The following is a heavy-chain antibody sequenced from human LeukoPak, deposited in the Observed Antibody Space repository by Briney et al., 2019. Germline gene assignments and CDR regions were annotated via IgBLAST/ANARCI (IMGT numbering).Heavy chain of an antibody. D-gene: IGHD4-23*01. CDR1: GYSLTELS. CDR3: ATGDYGGIYFDS. J-gene: IGHJ4*02. V-gene: IGHV1-24*01. CDR2: FDRENGKT. Sequence: ASVKVSCRVSGYSLTELSIHWVRQRPGEGLEWLGGFDRENGKTLYSRDFEGRVTMTEDASLATAYLHLSSLRSDDTAVYYCATGDYGGIYFDSWGQGTLLIVSS.